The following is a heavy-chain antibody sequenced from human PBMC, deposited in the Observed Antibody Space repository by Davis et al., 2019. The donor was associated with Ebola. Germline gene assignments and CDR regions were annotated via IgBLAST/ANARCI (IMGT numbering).Heavy chain of an antibody. V-gene: IGHV3-23*01. CDR1: AFTFRSYA. CDR2: ISGSGGST. J-gene: IGHJ5*02. CDR3: GKTPYGSSLWFDP. Sequence: PGGSLRLSCQASAFTFRSYALSCVRQAPGKGLEWVSAISGSGGSTYYAVSVKGRFIISRDNSKNTLYLQMSSLRAEDTDVYYCGKTPYGSSLWFDPWGQGTLVTVSS. D-gene: IGHD6-6*01.